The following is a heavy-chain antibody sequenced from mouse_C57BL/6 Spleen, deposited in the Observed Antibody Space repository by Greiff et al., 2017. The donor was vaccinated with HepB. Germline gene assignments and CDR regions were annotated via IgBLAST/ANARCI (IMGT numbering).Heavy chain of an antibody. J-gene: IGHJ1*03. CDR3: ARDGYYGYFDV. Sequence: EVKVVESGGGLVKPGGSLKLSCAASGFTFSDYGMHWVRQAPEKGLEWVAYISSGSSTIYYADTVKGRFTISRDNAKNTLFLQMTSLRSEDTAMYYCARDGYYGYFDVRGTGTTVTVAS. V-gene: IGHV5-17*01. CDR2: ISSGSSTI. D-gene: IGHD2-3*01. CDR1: GFTFSDYG.